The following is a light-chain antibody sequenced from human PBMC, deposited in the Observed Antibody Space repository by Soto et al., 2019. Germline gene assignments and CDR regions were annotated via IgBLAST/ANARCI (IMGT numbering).Light chain of an antibody. CDR1: QSVSTSS. J-gene: IGKJ5*01. V-gene: IGKV3-20*01. CDR2: GAS. CDR3: QQYNSWPPIT. Sequence: EIVLTPSPGTLSLSPVARAPLSCRASQSVSTSSLAWYQQKGGQAPRLLIHGASSRATGIPDRFRGSGSGTAFTLTISSLQSEDFAVYYGQQYNSWPPITFGQGTRLEIK.